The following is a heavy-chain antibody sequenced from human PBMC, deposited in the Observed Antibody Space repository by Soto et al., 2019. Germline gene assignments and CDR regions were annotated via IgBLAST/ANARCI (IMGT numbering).Heavy chain of an antibody. J-gene: IGHJ5*02. D-gene: IGHD2-8*01. CDR1: GGTFSSYA. V-gene: IGHV1-69*13. Sequence: SVKVSCKASGGTFSSYAISWVRQAPGQGLEWMGGIIPIFGTANYAQKFQGRVTITADESTSTAYMELSSLRSEDTAVYYCAREGSLNGVWENNWFDLWGEGTLVPVSS. CDR2: IIPIFGTA. CDR3: AREGSLNGVWENNWFDL.